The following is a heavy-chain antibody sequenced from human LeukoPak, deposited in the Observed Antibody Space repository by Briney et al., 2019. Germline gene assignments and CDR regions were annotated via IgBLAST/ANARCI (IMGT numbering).Heavy chain of an antibody. J-gene: IGHJ4*02. V-gene: IGHV3-21*01. CDR2: ISSSSDHI. CDR3: TTRYCSSTSCYAFDY. Sequence: GGSLRLSCAVSGFTFSSYPMNWVRQAPGKGLGWVSSISSSSDHIYYADSVKGRFTISRDNTKNSLYLQMNSLRAEDTAVYYCTTRYCSSTSCYAFDYWGQGTLVTVSS. CDR1: GFTFSSYP. D-gene: IGHD2-2*01.